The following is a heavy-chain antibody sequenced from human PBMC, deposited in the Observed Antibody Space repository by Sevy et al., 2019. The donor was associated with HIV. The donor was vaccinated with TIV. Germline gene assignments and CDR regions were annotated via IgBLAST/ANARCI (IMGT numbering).Heavy chain of an antibody. CDR3: ARAIAAAAGF. V-gene: IGHV3-7*01. CDR1: GFTLNAYW. CDR2: INQDGSTQ. D-gene: IGHD6-13*01. Sequence: GGSLRLSCAASGFTLNAYWMHWVRQAPGKGLEWLANINQDGSTQYYAASVKGRFTLSRDNAKNLVYLQMNTMRPEDTGLYYCARAIAAAAGFWGQGTLVTVSS. J-gene: IGHJ4*02.